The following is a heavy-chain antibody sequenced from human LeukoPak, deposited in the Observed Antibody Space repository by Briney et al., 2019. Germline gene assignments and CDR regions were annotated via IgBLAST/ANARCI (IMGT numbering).Heavy chain of an antibody. J-gene: IGHJ4*02. CDR3: ARAGRSPDY. V-gene: IGHV3-7*01. Sequence: GESLRLSCAASGFTFRSYWMTWVRQAPGKGLEWVANINEDGSEEHYVDSVEGRFTISRDNAKNSLHLQMNSLRVEDAALYYCARAGRSPDYWGQGTRVAVSS. CDR1: GFTFRSYW. CDR2: INEDGSEE.